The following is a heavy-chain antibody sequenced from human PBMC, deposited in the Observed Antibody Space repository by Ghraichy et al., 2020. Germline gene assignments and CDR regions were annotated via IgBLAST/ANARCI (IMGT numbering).Heavy chain of an antibody. V-gene: IGHV3-23*01. CDR2: ISGSGGNT. Sequence: GGSLRLSCAASGFTFSIYAMSWVRQAPGKGLEWVSTISGSGGNTDYADSVKGRFTISRDNSKNTLYLQMNSLGAEDTAVYYCAKVKVVPLGAFDNWGQGTMVTVSS. CDR3: AKVKVVPLGAFDN. CDR1: GFTFSIYA. D-gene: IGHD2-2*01. J-gene: IGHJ3*02.